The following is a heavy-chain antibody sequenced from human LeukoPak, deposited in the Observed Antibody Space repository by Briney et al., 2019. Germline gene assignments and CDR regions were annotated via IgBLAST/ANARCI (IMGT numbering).Heavy chain of an antibody. V-gene: IGHV3-9*01. D-gene: IGHD3-10*01. Sequence: GRSLRLSCAASGFTFDDYAMHWVRQAPGKGLEWVSGISWNSGSIGYADSVKGRFTISRDNAKNSLYLQMNSLRAEDTALYYCAKAAPGNSGGAFDIWGQGTMVTVSS. CDR2: ISWNSGSI. CDR3: AKAAPGNSGGAFDI. J-gene: IGHJ3*02. CDR1: GFTFDDYA.